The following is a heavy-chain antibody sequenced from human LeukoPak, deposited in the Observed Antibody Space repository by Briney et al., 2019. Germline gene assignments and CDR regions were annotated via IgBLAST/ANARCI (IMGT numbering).Heavy chain of an antibody. CDR3: VKDRGLRNLWLQVTYDS. Sequence: GGSLRLSCAASGFTFDDYAMHWVRQAPGKGLEWVSGISWNSVNIGHEDSVKGRFTISRDNAKNSLHLQMNSLRPEDTALYYCVKDRGLRNLWLQVTYDSWGQGTLVTVSS. D-gene: IGHD5-24*01. CDR2: ISWNSVNI. CDR1: GFTFDDYA. J-gene: IGHJ4*02. V-gene: IGHV3-9*01.